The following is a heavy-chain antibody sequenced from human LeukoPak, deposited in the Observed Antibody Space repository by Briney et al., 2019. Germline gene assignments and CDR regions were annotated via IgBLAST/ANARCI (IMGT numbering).Heavy chain of an antibody. CDR3: ARAGVDTAMAPEGDYFDY. Sequence: ASVKVSCKASGYTFTGYYIHWVRQAPGQGLEWMGWISAYNGNTNYAQKLQGRVTMTTDTSTSTAYMELRSLRSDDTAVYYCARAGVDTAMAPEGDYFDYWGQGTLVTVSS. V-gene: IGHV1-18*04. D-gene: IGHD5-18*01. CDR2: ISAYNGNT. CDR1: GYTFTGYY. J-gene: IGHJ4*02.